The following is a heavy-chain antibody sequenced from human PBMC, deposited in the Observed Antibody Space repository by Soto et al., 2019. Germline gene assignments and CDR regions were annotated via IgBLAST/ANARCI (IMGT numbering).Heavy chain of an antibody. CDR1: GGSISSYC. D-gene: IGHD4-17*01. J-gene: IGHJ5*02. Sequence: SETLSLTCTVSGGSISSYCWSWIRQPPGKGLEWIGYIYYSGSTNYNPSLKSRVTISVDTSKNQFSLKLSSVTAADTAVYYCARVAYGDYGSEIDPWGQGTLVTVSS. CDR2: IYYSGST. CDR3: ARVAYGDYGSEIDP. V-gene: IGHV4-59*01.